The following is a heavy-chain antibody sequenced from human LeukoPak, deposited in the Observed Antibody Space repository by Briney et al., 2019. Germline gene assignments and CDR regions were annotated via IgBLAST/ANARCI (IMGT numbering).Heavy chain of an antibody. Sequence: GASVKVSCKASGYTFTSYDINWVRQATGQGLEWMGWMNPNSGNTGYAQKFQGRVTITRNTSISTAYMELSSLRSEDTAVYYCAREDIVVVPAAKPLDDAFDIWGQGTMVTVSS. CDR2: MNPNSGNT. D-gene: IGHD2-2*02. CDR3: AREDIVVVPAAKPLDDAFDI. J-gene: IGHJ3*02. CDR1: GYTFTSYD. V-gene: IGHV1-8*03.